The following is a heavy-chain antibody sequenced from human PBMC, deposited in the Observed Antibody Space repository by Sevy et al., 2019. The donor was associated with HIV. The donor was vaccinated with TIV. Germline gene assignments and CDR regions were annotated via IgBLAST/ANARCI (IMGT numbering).Heavy chain of an antibody. Sequence: GGSLRLSCAASGFTFSGSAMYWVRQASGIGLEWVGRIRSKANSYATAYAASVKGRFTISRDDSKNTAYLQMNSLKTEDTAVYYCTSSNYYGSGSYYKGFDYWGQRTLVTVSS. J-gene: IGHJ4*02. CDR2: IRSKANSYAT. CDR3: TSSNYYGSGSYYKGFDY. CDR1: GFTFSGSA. V-gene: IGHV3-73*01. D-gene: IGHD3-10*01.